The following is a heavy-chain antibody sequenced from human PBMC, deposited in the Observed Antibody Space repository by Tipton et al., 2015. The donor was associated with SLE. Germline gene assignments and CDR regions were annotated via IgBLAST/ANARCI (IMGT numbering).Heavy chain of an antibody. Sequence: TLSLTCTVSGGSISTSDWWSWVRQPPGKGLEWIGEISHSGSTNYSPSLKSRVTISEDKSKNEFSLRLTSVTAADTAVYYCARDRRVVPTIDFYYYGMDVWGQGTTVTVSS. CDR1: GGSISTSDW. D-gene: IGHD5-12*01. CDR2: ISHSGST. J-gene: IGHJ6*02. CDR3: ARDRRVVPTIDFYYYGMDV. V-gene: IGHV4-4*02.